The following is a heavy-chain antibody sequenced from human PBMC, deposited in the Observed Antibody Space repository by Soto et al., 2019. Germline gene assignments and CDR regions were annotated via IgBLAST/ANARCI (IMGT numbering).Heavy chain of an antibody. CDR3: ARDPLYCSSTSCYPLDGMDV. CDR2: ISAYNGNT. J-gene: IGHJ6*02. CDR1: GYTFTSYG. Sequence: QVQLVQSGAEVKKPGASVKVSCTASGYTFTSYGISWVRQAPGQGLEWMGWISAYNGNTNYAQKLQGRVTMTTDTSTSTAYMELRSLRSDDTAVYYCARDPLYCSSTSCYPLDGMDVWGQGTTVTVSS. D-gene: IGHD2-2*01. V-gene: IGHV1-18*04.